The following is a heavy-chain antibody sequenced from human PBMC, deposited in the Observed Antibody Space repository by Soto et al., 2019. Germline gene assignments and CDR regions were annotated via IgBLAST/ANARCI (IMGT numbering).Heavy chain of an antibody. Sequence: EVQLVESGGGLVQPGRSLRLSCAASGFTFDDYAMHWVRQAPGKGLEWVSGISWNSGSIGYADSVKGRFTISRDNAKNSLYLQMNSLRAEDTALYYCAKGRYGSGSYPFDYWGQGTLVTVSS. CDR1: GFTFDDYA. CDR2: ISWNSGSI. J-gene: IGHJ4*02. CDR3: AKGRYGSGSYPFDY. D-gene: IGHD3-10*01. V-gene: IGHV3-9*01.